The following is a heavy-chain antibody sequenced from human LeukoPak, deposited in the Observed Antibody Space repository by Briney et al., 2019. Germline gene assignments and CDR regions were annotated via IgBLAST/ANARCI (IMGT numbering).Heavy chain of an antibody. J-gene: IGHJ4*02. Sequence: GGSLRLSCAASGLTFSSYSMNWVRQAPGKGLEWVSSISSSSSYIYYADSVKGRLTISRDNAKNSLYLQMNSLRAEDTAVYYCARNIVVVPAAPGIDYWGQGTLVTVSS. V-gene: IGHV3-21*01. CDR2: ISSSSSYI. CDR3: ARNIVVVPAAPGIDY. D-gene: IGHD2-2*01. CDR1: GLTFSSYS.